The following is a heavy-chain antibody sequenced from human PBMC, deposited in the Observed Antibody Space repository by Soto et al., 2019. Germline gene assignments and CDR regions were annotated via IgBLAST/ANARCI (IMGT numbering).Heavy chain of an antibody. CDR1: GFTFSSYA. CDR2: ISGSGGST. D-gene: IGHD6-13*01. J-gene: IGHJ4*02. Sequence: PXGSLRLSCAASGFTFSSYAMNWVRQAPGKGLEWVSVISGSGGSTYYADSVKGRFTISRDNSKNTLYLQMNSLRAEDTAVYYCARRSSSWYFDYWGQGTLVTVSS. V-gene: IGHV3-23*01. CDR3: ARRSSSWYFDY.